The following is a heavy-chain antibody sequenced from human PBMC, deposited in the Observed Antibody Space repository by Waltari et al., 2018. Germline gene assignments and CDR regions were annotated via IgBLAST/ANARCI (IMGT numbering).Heavy chain of an antibody. J-gene: IGHJ4*02. Sequence: QVQLVESGGGVVQPGRSLRLSCAASGFDLDNYGMHWVRQAPGKGLEWVAIIWFDGTTTYYADSVKGRFTISRDSSRNTVYLQMKSLRAEDTAVYYCARDDRSIAALQYWGQGTLVTVSS. CDR2: IWFDGTTT. CDR3: ARDDRSIAALQY. CDR1: GFDLDNYG. V-gene: IGHV3-33*08. D-gene: IGHD6-6*01.